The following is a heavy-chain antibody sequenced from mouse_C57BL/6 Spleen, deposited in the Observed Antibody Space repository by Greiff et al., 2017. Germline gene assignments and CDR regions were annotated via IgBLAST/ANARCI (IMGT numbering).Heavy chain of an antibody. J-gene: IGHJ1*03. Sequence: EVMLVESGGDLVKPGGSLKLSCAASGFTFSSYGMSWARQTPDKRLEWVAPISSGGSYTYYPDSVKGRFTISRDNAKNTLYLQMSSLKSEVTAMYYCASRDYGYFDVWGTGTTVTVSS. V-gene: IGHV5-6*02. CDR3: ASRDYGYFDV. CDR1: GFTFSSYG. CDR2: ISSGGSYT.